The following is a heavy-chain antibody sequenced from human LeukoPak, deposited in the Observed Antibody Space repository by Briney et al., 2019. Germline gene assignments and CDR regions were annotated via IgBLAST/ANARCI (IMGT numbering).Heavy chain of an antibody. J-gene: IGHJ4*02. D-gene: IGHD2-21*02. V-gene: IGHV3-9*01. Sequence: PGGSLRLSCAASGFTFDDYAMHWVRQAPGKGLEWVSGISWNSGSIGYADSVKDRFTISRDNAKNSLYLQMNSLRAEDTAVYHCARVLGDGGDYWGQGTLVTVSS. CDR1: GFTFDDYA. CDR2: ISWNSGSI. CDR3: ARVLGDGGDY.